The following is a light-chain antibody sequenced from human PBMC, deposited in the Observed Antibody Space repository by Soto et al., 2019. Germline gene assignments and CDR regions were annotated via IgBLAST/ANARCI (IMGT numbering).Light chain of an antibody. CDR2: DDS. V-gene: IGLV3-21*02. Sequence: SYDLTQPPSVSVAPGQTATITCGGNNIGRKSVHWYQQKPGQAPVLVVYDDSDRPSGIPERFSGSNSGNTATLTISSVEAGDEADYSCQVWDSTGDHLWVLGGGTKVTVL. CDR1: NIGRKS. J-gene: IGLJ3*02. CDR3: QVWDSTGDHLWV.